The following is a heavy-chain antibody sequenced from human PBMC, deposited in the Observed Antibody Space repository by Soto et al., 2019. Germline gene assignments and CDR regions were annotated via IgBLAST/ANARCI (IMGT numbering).Heavy chain of an antibody. CDR1: GFTFGDYW. J-gene: IGHJ4*02. V-gene: IGHV3-7*01. D-gene: IGHD2-2*01. CDR3: ARGVVAAGRLTDY. Sequence: EVQLAESGGGLVQPGGSLRLSCVASGFTFGDYWMNWVRQAPGKGLEWVANIKQDGSEKYYVDSVKGRFTISRDNAKNSLYLQINGLRDEDTAVYYFARGVVAAGRLTDYWGQGTLVTVSS. CDR2: IKQDGSEK.